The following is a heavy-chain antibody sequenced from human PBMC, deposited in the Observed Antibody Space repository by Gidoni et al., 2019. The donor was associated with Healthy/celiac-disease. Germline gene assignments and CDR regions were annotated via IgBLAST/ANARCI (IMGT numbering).Heavy chain of an antibody. Sequence: EVQLVESGGGLVQPGRSLRLSCAASGFTFDDYAMHWVRQAPGKGLEWVSGISWNSGSIGYADSVKGRFTISRDNAKNSLYLQMNSLRAEDTALYYCAKDNSPGPFSSELRTWGQGTWSPSPQ. CDR2: ISWNSGSI. CDR3: AKDNSPGPFSSELRT. D-gene: IGHD6-25*01. V-gene: IGHV3-9*01. CDR1: GFTFDDYA. J-gene: IGHJ4*02.